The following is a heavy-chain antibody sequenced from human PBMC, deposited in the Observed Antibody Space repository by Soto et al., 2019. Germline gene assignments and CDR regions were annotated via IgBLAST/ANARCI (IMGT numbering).Heavy chain of an antibody. V-gene: IGHV1-2*04. CDR3: ARGVYCSSTSCYTAWGYYYGMDV. J-gene: IGHJ6*02. CDR2: INPNSGGT. Sequence: ASVKVSCKASGYTFTGYYMHWVRQTPGQGLEWMGWINPNSGGTNYAQKFQGWVTMTRDTSISTHYMELSRLRSDDTAVYYCARGVYCSSTSCYTAWGYYYGMDVWGQGTTVTVSS. D-gene: IGHD2-2*02. CDR1: GYTFTGYY.